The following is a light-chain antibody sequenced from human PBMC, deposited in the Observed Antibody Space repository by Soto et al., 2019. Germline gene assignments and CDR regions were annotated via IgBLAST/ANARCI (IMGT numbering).Light chain of an antibody. CDR1: QSVSSS. CDR2: DAS. J-gene: IGKJ4*01. V-gene: IGKV3-11*01. CDR3: QRSSNCTLT. Sequence: IVLTQSPATLYLAPGERATLSCRASQSVSSSLAWYQQKPGQAPRLLIYDASNMATVIPARFSGSGSGTDVTLTISSLEPEDFAVYYCQRSSNCTLTFGGGTKVAIK.